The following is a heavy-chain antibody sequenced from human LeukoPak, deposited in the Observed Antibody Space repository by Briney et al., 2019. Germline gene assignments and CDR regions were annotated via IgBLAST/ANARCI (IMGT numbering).Heavy chain of an antibody. CDR3: ARERESGSSDAFDF. Sequence: ASVKVSCKTSGYIFTGYYIHWVRQAPGQGLEWMGWINPNTGGTNYAQDFQGRVTMTRDTYVSTAYMDLRSLKSDDTAVYFCARERESGSSDAFDFWGQGTMVTVSS. J-gene: IGHJ3*01. CDR2: INPNTGGT. D-gene: IGHD3-10*01. CDR1: GYIFTGYY. V-gene: IGHV1-2*02.